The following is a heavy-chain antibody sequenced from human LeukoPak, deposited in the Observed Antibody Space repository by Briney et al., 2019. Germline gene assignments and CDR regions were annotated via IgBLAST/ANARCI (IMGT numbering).Heavy chain of an antibody. CDR2: ISFDGSNK. CDR1: GFAFSTFG. V-gene: IGHV3-30*18. CDR3: AKDAEWSGYYETTNWFDP. Sequence: PGGSLRLSCAASGFAFSTFGMHWVRQAPGKGLEWVAVISFDGSNKYYADSVKGRFTISRDNSKNTLYLQMNSLKPEDTAVYYCAKDAEWSGYYETTNWFDPWGQGTPVTVSS. J-gene: IGHJ5*02. D-gene: IGHD3-3*01.